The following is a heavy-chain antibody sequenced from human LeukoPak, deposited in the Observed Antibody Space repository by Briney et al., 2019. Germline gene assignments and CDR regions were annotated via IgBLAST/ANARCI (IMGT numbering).Heavy chain of an antibody. CDR1: GGTFSSYA. V-gene: IGHV1-69*05. CDR2: SIPIFGTA. Sequence: SVKVSCKASGGTFSSYAISWVRQAPGQGLEWMGGSIPIFGTANYAQKFQGRVTITTDESTSTAYMELSSLRSEDADVYYCARGVPTAMAIGWFDPWGQGTLVTVSS. D-gene: IGHD5-18*01. CDR3: ARGVPTAMAIGWFDP. J-gene: IGHJ5*02.